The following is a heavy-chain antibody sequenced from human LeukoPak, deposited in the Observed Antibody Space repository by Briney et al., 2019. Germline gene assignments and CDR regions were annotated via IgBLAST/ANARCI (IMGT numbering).Heavy chain of an antibody. J-gene: IGHJ4*02. D-gene: IGHD1-26*01. CDR2: INPNSGGT. Sequence: ASVKVSCKASGYTFTGYYIHWVRQAPGQGLEWMGWINPNSGGTNYAQKFQGRVTMTRDTSISTAYMELSRLRSDDTAVYYCAREIPPDRGSSLFDYWAQETLFTVSS. CDR3: AREIPPDRGSSLFDY. V-gene: IGHV1-2*02. CDR1: GYTFTGYY.